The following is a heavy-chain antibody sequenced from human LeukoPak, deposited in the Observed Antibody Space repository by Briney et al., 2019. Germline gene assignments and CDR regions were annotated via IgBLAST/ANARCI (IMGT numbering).Heavy chain of an antibody. D-gene: IGHD6-13*01. CDR1: GFTFDDYG. CDR3: ARDRIAAAGNWFDP. V-gene: IGHV3-20*04. J-gene: IGHJ5*02. CDR2: INWNGGSK. Sequence: GGSLRLSCAASGFTFDDYGMSWVRQAPGKGLEWVSGINWNGGSKGYADSVKGRFTISRDNAKNSLYLQMNSLRAEDTALYYCARDRIAAAGNWFDPWGQGTLVTVSS.